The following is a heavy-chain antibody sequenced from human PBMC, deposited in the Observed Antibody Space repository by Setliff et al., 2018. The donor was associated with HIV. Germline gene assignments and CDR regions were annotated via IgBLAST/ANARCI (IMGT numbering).Heavy chain of an antibody. D-gene: IGHD1-26*01. V-gene: IGHV4-59*08. CDR1: GGSIRSFY. CDR2: IYYSGST. J-gene: IGHJ4*02. CDR3: ARHQLRGSYPAFDY. Sequence: SETLSLTCTVSGGSIRSFYWSWIRQPPGKGLEWIGYIYYSGSTNYNPSLKSRLTISIDTSKNQFSLNLNSVTAADTAVYYCARHQLRGSYPAFDYWGQGTTVTVSS.